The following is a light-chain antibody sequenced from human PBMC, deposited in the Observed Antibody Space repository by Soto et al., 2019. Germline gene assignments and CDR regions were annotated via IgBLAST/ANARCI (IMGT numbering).Light chain of an antibody. CDR3: SSYTSSSTLDV. V-gene: IGLV2-14*01. J-gene: IGLJ1*01. CDR1: SSDVGGYNY. CDR2: EVS. Sequence: QSVLTQPASVTGFPGQSITISSTGTSSDVGGYNYVSWYQQHPGRAPKLMIYEVSNRPSGFSNRFSGSKSGNTASLTISGLQAEDEADYYCSSYTSSSTLDVFGTGTKVTVL.